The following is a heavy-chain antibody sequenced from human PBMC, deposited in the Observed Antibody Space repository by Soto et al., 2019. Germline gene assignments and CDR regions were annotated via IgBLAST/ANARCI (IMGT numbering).Heavy chain of an antibody. J-gene: IGHJ5*02. CDR1: GGSISSSSYY. CDR2: IYYSRST. CDR3: ARTPRFFGSGGSCYWFDP. D-gene: IGHD2-15*01. Sequence: PSETLSLTCTVSGGSISSSSYYWGWIRQPPXKGLEWIGSIYYSRSTYYNPSLKSRVTISVDTSKNQFSLKLSSVTAADTAVYYCARTPRFFGSGGSCYWFDPWGQGALVTVCS. V-gene: IGHV4-39*01.